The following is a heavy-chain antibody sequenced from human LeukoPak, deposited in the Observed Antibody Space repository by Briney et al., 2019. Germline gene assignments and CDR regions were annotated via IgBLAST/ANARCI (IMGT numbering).Heavy chain of an antibody. CDR3: SRLAPYPGVWASDY. J-gene: IGHJ4*02. D-gene: IGHD6-13*01. V-gene: IGHV4-59*08. Sequence: SETLSLTCTVSGGSISSYYWSWIRQPPGKGLEWIGYIYNSGSTNSNPSLKSRVTISVDKSKNQFSLKLSSVTAADTAVYYCSRLAPYPGVWASDYWGQGTLVTVSS. CDR1: GGSISSYY. CDR2: IYNSGST.